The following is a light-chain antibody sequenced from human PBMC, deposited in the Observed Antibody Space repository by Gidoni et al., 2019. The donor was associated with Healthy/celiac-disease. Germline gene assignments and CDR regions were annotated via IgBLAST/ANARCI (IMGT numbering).Light chain of an antibody. V-gene: IGKV1-39*01. Sequence: DIQMTQSPSSLSASVGDRVTITCRASQSISSYLNWYQQKPGKAPKLLIYAASSLQSGVPLRFSGSVSGTDFTLTISSLQPEDFATYYCQQSYSTPPYTFGQGTKLEIK. CDR2: AAS. CDR3: QQSYSTPPYT. J-gene: IGKJ2*01. CDR1: QSISSY.